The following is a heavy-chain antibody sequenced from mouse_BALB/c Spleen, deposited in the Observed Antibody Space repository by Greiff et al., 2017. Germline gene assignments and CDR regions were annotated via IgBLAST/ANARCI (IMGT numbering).Heavy chain of an antibody. D-gene: IGHD1-1*01. CDR1: GYTFTDYA. CDR3: AREGELLRTLDY. V-gene: IGHV1S137*01. CDR2: ISTYYGDA. Sequence: QVQLQQSGAELVRPGVSVKISCKGSGYTFTDYAMHWVKQSHAKSLEWIGVISTYYGDASYNQKFKGKATMTVDKSSSTAYMELARLTSEDSAIYYCAREGELLRTLDYWGQGTTLTVSS. J-gene: IGHJ2*01.